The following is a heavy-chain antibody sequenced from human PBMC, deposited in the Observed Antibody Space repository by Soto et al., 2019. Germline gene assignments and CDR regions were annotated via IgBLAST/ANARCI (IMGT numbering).Heavy chain of an antibody. J-gene: IGHJ4*02. V-gene: IGHV1-69*06. Sequence: QVQLVQSGAEVKTPGSSVRFSCKTAGRTFLISAIAWLRQAPGQGLEWMGGIIPMLGTIHIAQNFQGRVNFTEDRSTSTAYMDLSSLRSVDTATYFGARGKEWEQPSNHYYCDSVGQGSQVLVSS. CDR1: GRTFLISA. CDR3: ARGKEWEQPSNHYYCDS. CDR2: IIPMLGTI. D-gene: IGHD1-26*01.